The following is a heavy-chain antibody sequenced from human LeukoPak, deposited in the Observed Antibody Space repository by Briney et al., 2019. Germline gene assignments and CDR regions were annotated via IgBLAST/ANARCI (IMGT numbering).Heavy chain of an antibody. CDR2: ISAYNGNT. CDR3: ARRVGSGWYDY. V-gene: IGHV1-18*01. D-gene: IGHD6-19*01. CDR1: GYTFTSYG. J-gene: IGHJ4*02. Sequence: ASVKVSCKASGYTFTSYGISWVRQAPGQGLEWMGRISAYNGNTNYAQKFQGRVTMTTDTPTSTAYMELRSLRSDDTAVYYCARRVGSGWYDYWGQGTLVTVSS.